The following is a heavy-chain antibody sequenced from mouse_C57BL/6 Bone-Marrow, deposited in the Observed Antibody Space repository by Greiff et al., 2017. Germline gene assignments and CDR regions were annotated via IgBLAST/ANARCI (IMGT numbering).Heavy chain of an antibody. CDR1: GYTFTSYW. V-gene: IGHV1-55*01. J-gene: IGHJ3*01. CDR3: ARAYGSSYVAWFAY. Sequence: VQLVESGAELVKPGASVKMSCKASGYTFTSYWITWVKQRPGQGLEWIGDIYPGSGSTNYNEKFKSKATLTVDTSSSTAYMQLSSLTSEDSAVYYCARAYGSSYVAWFAYWGQGTLVTVSA. CDR2: IYPGSGST. D-gene: IGHD1-1*01.